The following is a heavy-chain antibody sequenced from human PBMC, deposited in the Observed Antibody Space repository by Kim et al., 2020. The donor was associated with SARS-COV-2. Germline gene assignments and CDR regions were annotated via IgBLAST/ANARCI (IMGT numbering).Heavy chain of an antibody. J-gene: IGHJ5*02. Sequence: LKSRFTISVDTSKNQFSLKLSSVTAADTAVYYCARDPLGIAAAGTGWFDPWGQGTLVTVSS. D-gene: IGHD6-13*01. CDR3: ARDPLGIAAAGTGWFDP. V-gene: IGHV4-31*02.